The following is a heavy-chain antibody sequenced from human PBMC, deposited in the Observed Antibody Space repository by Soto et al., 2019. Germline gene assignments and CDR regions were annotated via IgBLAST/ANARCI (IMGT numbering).Heavy chain of an antibody. CDR3: ARGVYYDFWSGYFPQGMDV. D-gene: IGHD3-3*01. CDR2: MNPNSGNT. Sequence: QVQLVQSGAEVKKPGASVKVSCKASGYTFTSYDINWVRQATGQGLEWMGWMNPNSGNTGYAQKFQGRVTMTRNTSISTAYMELSSLRSEDPAVYYCARGVYYDFWSGYFPQGMDVWGQGTTVTVSS. V-gene: IGHV1-8*01. J-gene: IGHJ6*02. CDR1: GYTFTSYD.